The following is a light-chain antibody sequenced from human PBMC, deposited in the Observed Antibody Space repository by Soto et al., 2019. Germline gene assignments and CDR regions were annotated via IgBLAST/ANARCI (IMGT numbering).Light chain of an antibody. CDR3: QQGGNWPLT. CDR1: QSVSSH. Sequence: EIIMTQSPPTLSVSPGERVTLSCRASQSVSSHLAWYQQKRGQAPRLLIYDASSRASGIPARFSGSGSGTDFTLTISSLEPEDFAVYYCQQGGNWPLTFGQGTRLEIK. CDR2: DAS. V-gene: IGKV3-11*01. J-gene: IGKJ5*01.